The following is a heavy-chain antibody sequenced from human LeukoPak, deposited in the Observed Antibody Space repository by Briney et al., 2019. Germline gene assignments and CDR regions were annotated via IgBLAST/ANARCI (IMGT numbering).Heavy chain of an antibody. CDR3: AKSIAARPGYYYYMDV. CDR1: GGTFSSYA. V-gene: IGHV1-69*05. CDR2: IIPIFGTA. Sequence: SVKVSCKAAGGTFSSYAISWVRQAPGQGLEWMGGIIPIFGTANYAQKFQGRVTITTDESTSTAYMELSSLRSEDTAVYYCAKSIAARPGYYYYMDVWGKGTTVTVS. D-gene: IGHD6-6*01. J-gene: IGHJ6*03.